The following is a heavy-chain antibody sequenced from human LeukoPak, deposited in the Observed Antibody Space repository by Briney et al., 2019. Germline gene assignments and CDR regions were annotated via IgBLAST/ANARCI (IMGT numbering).Heavy chain of an antibody. J-gene: IGHJ4*02. CDR3: ARSAYYYDSSGYCFDY. D-gene: IGHD3-22*01. Sequence: SETLSLTCTVSGGSISSSSYYWGWIRQPPGKGLEWIGSIYYSGSTYFNPSLKSRVTISVDTSKNQFSLKLSSVTAADTAVYYCARSAYYYDSSGYCFDYWGQGTLVTVSS. CDR2: IYYSGST. CDR1: GGSISSSSYY. V-gene: IGHV4-39*01.